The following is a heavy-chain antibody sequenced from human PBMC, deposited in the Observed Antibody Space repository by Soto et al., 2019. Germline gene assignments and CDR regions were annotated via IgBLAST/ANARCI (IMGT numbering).Heavy chain of an antibody. CDR1: GDTFSSYT. Sequence: QVQLVQSGPEVKEPGSSVRISCRSGGDTFSSYTVSWVRQTPGQGLEWMGRIIPVLGVTNYSRKFKGRVTITADKSTVTAHTELSSLRSEDTARYYAARRRYCGADCYPQYYYGMDVWGQGTSVIVSS. CDR2: IIPVLGVT. V-gene: IGHV1-69*02. CDR3: ARRRYCGADCYPQYYYGMDV. J-gene: IGHJ6*02. D-gene: IGHD2-21*02.